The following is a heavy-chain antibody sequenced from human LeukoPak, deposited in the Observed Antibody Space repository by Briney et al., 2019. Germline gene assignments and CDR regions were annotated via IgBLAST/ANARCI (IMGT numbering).Heavy chain of an antibody. D-gene: IGHD2-2*01. CDR3: ARDLGSCTSTDCLNIWFDP. Sequence: PGGSLRLSCTASGFTFNGYWMHWVRQAPGKGLVWVSRINGDGSTTDYADSVKGRFTVSRDIAKNTLYLQMNSLRAEDTAVYYCARDLGSCTSTDCLNIWFDPWGQGTLVTVSS. CDR1: GFTFNGYW. V-gene: IGHV3-74*01. CDR2: INGDGSTT. J-gene: IGHJ5*02.